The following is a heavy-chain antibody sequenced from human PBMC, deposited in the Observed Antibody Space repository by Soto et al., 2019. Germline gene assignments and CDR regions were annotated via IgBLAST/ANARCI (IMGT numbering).Heavy chain of an antibody. J-gene: IGHJ4*02. V-gene: IGHV3-23*01. Sequence: EVQLLESGGGLVLPGGSLRLSCAASGFSFSDYAMSWVRQAPGKGLEWVSAITATGGATYYADSVKGRFTVSRDNYGNTLYLQINSLRDEDTAVYYCARESEDLTSNFDYWGQGTLVTVSS. CDR3: ARESEDLTSNFDY. CDR2: ITATGGAT. CDR1: GFSFSDYA.